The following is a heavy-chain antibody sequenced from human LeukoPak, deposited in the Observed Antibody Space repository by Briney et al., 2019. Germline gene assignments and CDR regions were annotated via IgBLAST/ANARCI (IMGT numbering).Heavy chain of an antibody. CDR3: ARAPDIVVVGYYYYYGMDV. D-gene: IGHD2-15*01. CDR1: GYTFTVYY. CDR2: INPNSGGT. J-gene: IGHJ6*02. Sequence: ASVKVSCKASGYTFTVYYMHWVRQAPGQGLEWMGWINPNSGGTNYAQKFQGRVTMTRDTSISTAYMELSRLRSDDTAVYYCARAPDIVVVGYYYYYGMDVWGQGTTVTVSS. V-gene: IGHV1-2*02.